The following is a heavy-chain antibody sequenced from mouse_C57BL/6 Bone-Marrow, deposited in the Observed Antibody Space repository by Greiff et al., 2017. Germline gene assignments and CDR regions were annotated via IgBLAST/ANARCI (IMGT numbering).Heavy chain of an antibody. CDR2: IDPSDSYT. V-gene: IGHV1-69*01. CDR1: GYTFTSYW. CDR3: ARDYPYAMDY. D-gene: IGHD2-4*01. Sequence: QVQLQQPGAELVMPGASVKLSCTASGYTFTSYWMHWVKQRPGQGLEWIGEIDPSDSYTNYNQKFKGKSTLTVDKSSSTAYMQLSSLTSEDSAVYYCARDYPYAMDYWGQGTSVTVSS. J-gene: IGHJ4*01.